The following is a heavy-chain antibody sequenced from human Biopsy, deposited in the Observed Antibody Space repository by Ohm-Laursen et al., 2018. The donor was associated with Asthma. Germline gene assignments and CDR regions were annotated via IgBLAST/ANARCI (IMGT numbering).Heavy chain of an antibody. V-gene: IGHV1-69*13. Sequence: GASVKVSCKPLGGTFNTYVIGWVRQAPGQGLEWIGGINSVFGTTTYPQKFQDRVTITADDSTSTVYMELSSLRSEDTAVYYCARKAGSCISRTCYSLDFWGQGTLVTVSS. CDR1: GGTFNTYV. J-gene: IGHJ4*02. D-gene: IGHD2-2*01. CDR2: INSVFGTT. CDR3: ARKAGSCISRTCYSLDF.